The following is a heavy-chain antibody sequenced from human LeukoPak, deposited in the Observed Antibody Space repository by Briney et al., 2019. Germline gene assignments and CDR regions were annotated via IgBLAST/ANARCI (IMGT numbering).Heavy chain of an antibody. J-gene: IGHJ4*02. V-gene: IGHV3-23*01. D-gene: IGHD6-13*01. Sequence: GGSLRLSCAASGFSFTTYAMSWVRQAPGKGLEWVSTVSGSGGRTFYADSVKGRFTISKDNTKKILYLQMSSLRAEDTAVYYCAKDLINRIEAVGPIDYWGQGTLVTVPS. CDR1: GFSFTTYA. CDR3: AKDLINRIEAVGPIDY. CDR2: VSGSGGRT.